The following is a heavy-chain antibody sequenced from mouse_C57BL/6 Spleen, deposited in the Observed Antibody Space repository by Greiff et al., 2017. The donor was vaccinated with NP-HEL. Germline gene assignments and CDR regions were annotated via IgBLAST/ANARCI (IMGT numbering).Heavy chain of an antibody. V-gene: IGHV1-55*01. J-gene: IGHJ4*01. CDR2: IYPGSGST. CDR3: ARRGTTVVVRGAMDY. CDR1: GYTFTSYW. D-gene: IGHD1-1*01. Sequence: QVQLQQSGAELVKPGASVKMSCKASGYTFTSYWITWVKQRPGQGLEWIGDIYPGSGSTNYNEKFKSKATLTVDTSSSTAYMQLSSLTSEDSAVYYCARRGTTVVVRGAMDYWGQGTSVTVSS.